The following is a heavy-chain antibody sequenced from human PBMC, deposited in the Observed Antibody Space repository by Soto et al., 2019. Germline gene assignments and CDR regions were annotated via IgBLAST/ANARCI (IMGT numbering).Heavy chain of an antibody. V-gene: IGHV4-39*01. Sequence: SETLSLTCTVSGGSISSSSYYWGWIRQPPGKGLEWIGSIYYSGSTYYNPSLKSRVTISADTSKNQFSLKLSSVTAADTAVYYCARLGYRITMVRGVMDVWGKGTTVTVSS. J-gene: IGHJ6*04. CDR2: IYYSGST. CDR3: ARLGYRITMVRGVMDV. D-gene: IGHD3-10*01. CDR1: GGSISSSSYY.